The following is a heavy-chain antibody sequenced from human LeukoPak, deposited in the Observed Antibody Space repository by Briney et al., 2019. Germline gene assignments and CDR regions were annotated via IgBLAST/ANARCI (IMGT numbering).Heavy chain of an antibody. CDR1: GGSISSYY. D-gene: IGHD3-16*01. Sequence: PSETLSLTCTVSGGSISSYYWSWIRQPPGKGLEWIGYIYYSGSTNYNPSLKSRVTISVDTSKNQFSLKLSSVTAADTAVYYCARERSYDYVWGAFDYWGQGTLVTVSS. J-gene: IGHJ4*02. CDR3: ARERSYDYVWGAFDY. V-gene: IGHV4-59*01. CDR2: IYYSGST.